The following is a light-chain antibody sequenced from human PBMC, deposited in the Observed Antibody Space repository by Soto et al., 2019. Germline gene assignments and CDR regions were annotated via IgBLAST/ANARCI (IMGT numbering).Light chain of an antibody. J-gene: IGKJ5*01. V-gene: IGKV3-15*01. Sequence: EIVMTQSPATLSVSPGGRATLSCRASQSISDTLAWYQQKPGQAPRLLIYGASTRANGIPARFSGSGSGTEFTLTISSLQSEDFAVYYCQQYNNWPRITFGQGTRLEI. CDR1: QSISDT. CDR2: GAS. CDR3: QQYNNWPRIT.